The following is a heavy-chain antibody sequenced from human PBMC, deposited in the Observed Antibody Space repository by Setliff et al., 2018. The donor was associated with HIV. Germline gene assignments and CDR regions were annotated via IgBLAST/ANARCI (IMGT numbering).Heavy chain of an antibody. Sequence: ASVKVSCKASGYTFIDYNIHWVQQAPGKGLEWMGRVDPEDGETIYAEKFRGRVTITADTSTDTAYLKLSSLRSEDPSVYYCATDACTIDACYSSGGPWGQGTLVTVSS. CDR1: GYTFIDYN. J-gene: IGHJ5*02. V-gene: IGHV1-69-2*01. CDR3: ATDACTIDACYSSGGP. D-gene: IGHD2-15*01. CDR2: VDPEDGET.